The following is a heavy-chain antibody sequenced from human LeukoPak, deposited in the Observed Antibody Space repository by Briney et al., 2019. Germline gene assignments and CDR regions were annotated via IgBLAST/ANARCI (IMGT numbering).Heavy chain of an antibody. CDR3: ASPSPGSYYYDSSGYYYWVH. J-gene: IGHJ4*02. Sequence: ASVKVSCKASGGTFISYAISWVRQAPGQGLEWMGGIIPIFGTANYAQKFQGRVTITADESTSTAYMELSSLRSEDTAVYYCASPSPGSYYYDSSGYYYWVHWGQGTLVTVSS. CDR1: GGTFISYA. V-gene: IGHV1-69*13. CDR2: IIPIFGTA. D-gene: IGHD3-22*01.